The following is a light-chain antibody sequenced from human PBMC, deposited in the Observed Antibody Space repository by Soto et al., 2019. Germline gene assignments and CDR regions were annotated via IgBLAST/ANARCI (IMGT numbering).Light chain of an antibody. CDR2: SAS. V-gene: IGKV1-6*01. Sequence: AIQMTQSPASLSASVGDRVTITCRASQGIRDDLAWYQQKPGKAPKLLIYSASSLQSGVPSRFSGSGSGTDFTLTISSLQPEDFATYFCQHDYEFPFTFGPGTKVDIK. J-gene: IGKJ3*01. CDR3: QHDYEFPFT. CDR1: QGIRDD.